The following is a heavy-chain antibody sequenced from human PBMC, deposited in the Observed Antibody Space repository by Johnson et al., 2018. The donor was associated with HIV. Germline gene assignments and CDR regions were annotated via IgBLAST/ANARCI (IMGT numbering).Heavy chain of an antibody. CDR1: GFTFSDHY. V-gene: IGHV3-11*04. D-gene: IGHD3-16*01. J-gene: IGHJ3*01. Sequence: QMMLVESGGGLVKPGGSLKLSCAVSGFTFSDHYMSWIRQTPGKGLQWVSYISGSGSIIYSTDSVQGRFTISRDNVKNSLYLQMDSLRPEDTAVYYCARSRHGGIQPRDAFDVWGQGTMVTVSS. CDR3: ARSRHGGIQPRDAFDV. CDR2: ISGSGSII.